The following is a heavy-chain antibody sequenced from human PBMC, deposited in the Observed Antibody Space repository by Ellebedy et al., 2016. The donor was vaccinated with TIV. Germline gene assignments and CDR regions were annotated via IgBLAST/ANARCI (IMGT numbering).Heavy chain of an antibody. CDR2: FDPEDGGT. Sequence: ASVKVSCXVSGNTLTDLSMHWVRQAPGKGLEWMGGFDPEDGGTVYAQKLQGRVTMTEDTSTDTAYLELRSLRSEDTAVYYCTTDAGHLFDTRDAFDVWGQGTMVTVSS. CDR3: TTDAGHLFDTRDAFDV. V-gene: IGHV1-24*01. J-gene: IGHJ3*01. CDR1: GNTLTDLS. D-gene: IGHD2-15*01.